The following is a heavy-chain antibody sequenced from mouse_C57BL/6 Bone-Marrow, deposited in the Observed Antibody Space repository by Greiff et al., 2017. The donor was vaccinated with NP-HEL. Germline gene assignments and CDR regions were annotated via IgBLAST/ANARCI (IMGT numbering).Heavy chain of an antibody. D-gene: IGHD2-10*02. Sequence: EVQRVESEGGLVQPGSSMKLSCTASGFTFSDYYMAWVRQVPEKGLEWVANINYDGSSTYYLDSLKSRFIISKDNAKNILYLQMSSLKSEDTATYYCARDPSSYWYFDVWGTGTTVTVAS. J-gene: IGHJ1*03. V-gene: IGHV5-16*01. CDR1: GFTFSDYY. CDR3: ARDPSSYWYFDV. CDR2: INYDGSST.